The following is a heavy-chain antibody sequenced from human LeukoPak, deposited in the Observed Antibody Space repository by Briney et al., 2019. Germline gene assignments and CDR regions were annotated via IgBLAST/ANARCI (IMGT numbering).Heavy chain of an antibody. CDR1: GGSISSSSYY. CDR2: IYYSGST. J-gene: IGHJ4*02. CDR3: ARQRDPIVPFDY. V-gene: IGHV4-39*01. Sequence: KPSETLSLTCTVSGGSISSSSYYWGWIRQPPGKGLEWIGSIYYSGSTYYNPSLKSRVTISVDTSKNQFSLKLSSVTAADTAVYYCARQRDPIVPFDYWGQGTLVTVSS. D-gene: IGHD2-2*01.